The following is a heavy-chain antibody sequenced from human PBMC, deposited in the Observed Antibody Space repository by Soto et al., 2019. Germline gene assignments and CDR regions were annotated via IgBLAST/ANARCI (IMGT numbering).Heavy chain of an antibody. J-gene: IGHJ4*02. V-gene: IGHV5-51*01. D-gene: IGHD6-13*01. CDR2: IYPGDHET. CDR1: GYTFSNFW. CDR3: ARSPRSSPYFDY. Sequence: GESLKISCQFSGYTFSNFWIGWVRQLPGKGLGWMGIIYPGDHETRYSPSFHGKVTISADKSINTAYLQWNSLEASDTAFYFCARSPRSSPYFDYWGQGALVTVSS.